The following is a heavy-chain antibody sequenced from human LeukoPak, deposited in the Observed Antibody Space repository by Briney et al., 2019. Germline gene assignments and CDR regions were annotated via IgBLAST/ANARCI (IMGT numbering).Heavy chain of an antibody. V-gene: IGHV3-33*01. J-gene: IGHJ4*02. D-gene: IGHD3-10*01. CDR3: ARGSPRGFGGYYFDY. CDR2: IWFDGSSK. CDR1: GFNFTDDG. Sequence: GGSLRLSCAASGFNFTDDGMHWVRQAPGKGLEWVAIIWFDGSSKHYTASVKGRFTISRDNSKKALYLQMNSLRAEDTAVYYCARGSPRGFGGYYFDYWGQGTLVTVSS.